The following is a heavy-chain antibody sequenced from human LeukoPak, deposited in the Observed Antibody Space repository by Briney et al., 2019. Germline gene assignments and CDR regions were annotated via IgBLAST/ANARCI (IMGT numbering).Heavy chain of an antibody. CDR1: GFTFSSYG. D-gene: IGHD1-26*01. CDR3: AKEEVGAPDY. CDR2: ISYDGSNK. Sequence: GGSLRLSCGASGFTFSSYGMHWVRQAPGRGREWVAVISYDGSNKYYADSVKGRFTISRDNSKNTLYLQMNSLRAEDTGVYYCAKEEVGAPDYWGQGTLVTVSS. J-gene: IGHJ4*02. V-gene: IGHV3-30*18.